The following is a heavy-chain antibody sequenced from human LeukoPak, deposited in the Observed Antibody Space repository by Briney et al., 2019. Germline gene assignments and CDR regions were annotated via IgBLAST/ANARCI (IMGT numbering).Heavy chain of an antibody. D-gene: IGHD2-15*01. V-gene: IGHV4-59*06. J-gene: IGHJ4*02. CDR1: GFTFSSYS. Sequence: GSLRLSCAASGFTFSSYSMNWVRQAPGKGLEWIGYIYYSGSSYYNPSLKSRVNTSVDTSKNQFSLKLSSVTAADTAVYYCARGGGTGGSGFGYWGQGTLVTVSS. CDR2: IYYSGSS. CDR3: ARGGGTGGSGFGY.